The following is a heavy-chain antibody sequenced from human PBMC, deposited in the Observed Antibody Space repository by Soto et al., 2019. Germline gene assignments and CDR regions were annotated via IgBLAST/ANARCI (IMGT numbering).Heavy chain of an antibody. Sequence: PGGSLRLSCAASGFTFSSYAMSWVRQAPGKGLEWVSAISGSGGSTYYADSVKGRFTISRDNSKNTLYLQMNSLRAEDTAVYYCAKDGGSSWGGQSYYYYYGMDVWGQGTTVTVSS. V-gene: IGHV3-23*01. CDR1: GFTFSSYA. CDR2: ISGSGGST. CDR3: AKDGGSSWGGQSYYYYYGMDV. D-gene: IGHD6-6*01. J-gene: IGHJ6*02.